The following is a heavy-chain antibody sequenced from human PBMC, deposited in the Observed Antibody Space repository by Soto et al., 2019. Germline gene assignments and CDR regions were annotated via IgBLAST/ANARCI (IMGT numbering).Heavy chain of an antibody. J-gene: IGHJ4*02. Sequence: GESLKISCRTSGYRFTSYWIGWVRQMPGKGLEWMGVIYPGDSDTIYSPSFQGQVTLSADKSISTAYLQWRSLQASDTAMYYCVRRPGCSTTTCYRELDYWGQGTLVTV. D-gene: IGHD2-2*01. CDR2: IYPGDSDT. CDR1: GYRFTSYW. V-gene: IGHV5-51*01. CDR3: VRRPGCSTTTCYRELDY.